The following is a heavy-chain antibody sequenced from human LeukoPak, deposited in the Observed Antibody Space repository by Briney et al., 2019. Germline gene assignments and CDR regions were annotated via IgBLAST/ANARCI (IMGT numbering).Heavy chain of an antibody. CDR1: GFPFCSYA. D-gene: IGHD2-15*01. J-gene: IGHJ3*02. Sequence: PGGALRLSFAASGFPFCSYAMSWVRPAPGEGLEWVSAINGSGGSTYYADSVKGRFTISRDNSKNTLYLQMNSLRAEDTAVYYCAKEIYCSGGSCYSDAFDIWGQGTMVTVSS. CDR2: INGSGGST. CDR3: AKEIYCSGGSCYSDAFDI. V-gene: IGHV3-23*01.